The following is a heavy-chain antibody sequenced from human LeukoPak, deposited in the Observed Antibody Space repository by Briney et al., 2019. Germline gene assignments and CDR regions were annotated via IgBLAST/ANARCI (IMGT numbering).Heavy chain of an antibody. CDR2: ISYDGSNK. Sequence: GGSLRLSCAVSGFTFSSYAMHWVRQAPGKGLEWVAVISYDGSNKYYTDSVKGRFTISRDNSKNTLYLEMNSLRAEDTAVYYCARDLWYCSGGSCYRAFDYWGQGTLVTAPS. CDR1: GFTFSSYA. CDR3: ARDLWYCSGGSCYRAFDY. D-gene: IGHD2-15*01. V-gene: IGHV3-30-3*01. J-gene: IGHJ4*02.